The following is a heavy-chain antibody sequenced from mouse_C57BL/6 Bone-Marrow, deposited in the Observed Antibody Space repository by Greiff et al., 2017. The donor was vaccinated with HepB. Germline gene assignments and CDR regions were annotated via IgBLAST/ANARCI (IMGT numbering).Heavy chain of an antibody. J-gene: IGHJ2*01. V-gene: IGHV1-15*01. CDR3: TREGWRDFDY. D-gene: IGHD3-3*01. CDR1: GYTFTDYE. CDR2: IDPETGGT. Sequence: VQLQQSGAELVRPGASVTLSCTASGYTFTDYEMHWVKQTPVHGLEWIGAIDPETGGTAYNQKFKGKAILTADKSSSTAYMELRSLTSEDSAVYYCTREGWRDFDYWGQGTTLTVSS.